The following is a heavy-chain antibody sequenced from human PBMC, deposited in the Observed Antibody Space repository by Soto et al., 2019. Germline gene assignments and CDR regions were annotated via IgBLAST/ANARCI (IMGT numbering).Heavy chain of an antibody. J-gene: IGHJ5*02. Sequence: TSETLSLTCAVSGYSISSGYYWGWIRQPPGKGLEWIGSIYHSVSTYYNPSLKSRVTISVDTSKNQFSLKLSSVTAADTAVYYCARDWSVVVNNKWFDPLGQRILVTVCS. V-gene: IGHV4-38-2*02. CDR2: IYHSVST. CDR1: GYSISSGYY. D-gene: IGHD2-21*01. CDR3: ARDWSVVVNNKWFDP.